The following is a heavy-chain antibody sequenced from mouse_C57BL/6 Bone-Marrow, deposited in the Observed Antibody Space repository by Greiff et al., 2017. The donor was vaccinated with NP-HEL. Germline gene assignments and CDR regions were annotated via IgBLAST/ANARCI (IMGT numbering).Heavy chain of an antibody. D-gene: IGHD1-1*01. CDR2: ISNGGGST. CDR1: GFTFSDYY. CDR3: ARDSPIYYYGSSQSLLDY. Sequence: EVKLQESGGGLVQPGGSLKLSCAASGFTFSDYYMYWVRQTPEKRLEWVAYISNGGGSTYYPDTVKGRFTISRDNAKNTLYLQMSRLKSEDTAMYYCARDSPIYYYGSSQSLLDYWGQGTTLTVSS. J-gene: IGHJ2*01. V-gene: IGHV5-12*01.